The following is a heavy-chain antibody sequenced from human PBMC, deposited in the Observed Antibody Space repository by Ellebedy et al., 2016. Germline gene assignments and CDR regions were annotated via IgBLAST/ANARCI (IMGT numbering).Heavy chain of an antibody. J-gene: IGHJ4*02. CDR3: AKGTHDYGDSDFDY. D-gene: IGHD4-17*01. Sequence: GGSLRLSCAASGFTFDDYAMHWVRQAPGKGLEWVSGISWNSGSIGYADSVKGRFTISRDNAKNSLYLQMNSLRAEDTALYYCAKGTHDYGDSDFDYWGQGTLVTVSS. V-gene: IGHV3-9*01. CDR2: ISWNSGSI. CDR1: GFTFDDYA.